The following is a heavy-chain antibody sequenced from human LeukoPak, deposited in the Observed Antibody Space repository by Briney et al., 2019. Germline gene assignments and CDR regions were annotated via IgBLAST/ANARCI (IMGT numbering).Heavy chain of an antibody. V-gene: IGHV1-46*01. Sequence: GASVKVSCKASGYTFTSYDISWVRQATGQGLEWMGIINPSGGSTSYAQKFQGRVTMTRDTSTSTVYMELSSLRSEDTAVYYCARGGGVGATVPWGQGTLATVSS. CDR1: GYTFTSYD. CDR2: INPSGGST. D-gene: IGHD1-26*01. CDR3: ARGGGVGATVP. J-gene: IGHJ5*02.